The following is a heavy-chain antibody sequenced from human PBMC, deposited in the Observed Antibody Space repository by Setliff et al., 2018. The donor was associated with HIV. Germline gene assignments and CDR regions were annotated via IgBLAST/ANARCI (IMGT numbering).Heavy chain of an antibody. CDR3: ARGDTTWPTQLLDV. Sequence: KPSETLSLTCAVSGASISSGHYWSWVRQPPGKGLEWIGEIYHSGSINHSPSLRSRVIMSVDKSKNQFSLRLTSVTAADTAVYYCARGDTTWPTQLLDVWGKGTTVTVSS. CDR1: GASISSGHY. V-gene: IGHV4-4*02. D-gene: IGHD2-2*01. CDR2: IYHSGSI. J-gene: IGHJ6*04.